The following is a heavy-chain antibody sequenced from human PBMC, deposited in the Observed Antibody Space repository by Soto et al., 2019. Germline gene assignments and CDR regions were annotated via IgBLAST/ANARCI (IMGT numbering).Heavy chain of an antibody. D-gene: IGHD1-26*01. J-gene: IGHJ4*02. CDR2: IYYSGST. CDR3: ARAYYYAWELHYYFDY. CDR1: GGSISSGDYY. Sequence: SETLSLTCTVSGGSISSGDYYWSWIRQHPGKGLEWIGYIYYSGSTYYNPSLKSRVTISVDTSKNQFSLKLSSVTAADTAVYYCARAYYYAWELHYYFDYWGQGTLVTVSS. V-gene: IGHV4-31*03.